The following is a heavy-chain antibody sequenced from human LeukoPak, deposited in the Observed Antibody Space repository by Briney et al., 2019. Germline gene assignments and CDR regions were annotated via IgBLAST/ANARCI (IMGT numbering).Heavy chain of an antibody. D-gene: IGHD2-21*01. CDR2: TNTDASST. Sequence: GGSLRLSCAASGFTFSNYWMHWVRQAPGKGLVWVSRTNTDASSTTYADSVKGRFTISRDNAKNTLYLQMNSLRAEDTAVYYCARDSAYCGGDCYLFDIWGQGTMVTVSS. CDR3: ARDSAYCGGDCYLFDI. CDR1: GFTFSNYW. J-gene: IGHJ3*02. V-gene: IGHV3-74*01.